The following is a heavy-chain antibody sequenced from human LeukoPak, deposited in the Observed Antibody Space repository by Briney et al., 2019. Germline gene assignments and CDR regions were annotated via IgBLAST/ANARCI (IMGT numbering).Heavy chain of an antibody. CDR3: AKDRIYSNYFDY. V-gene: IGHV3-23*01. D-gene: IGHD4-11*01. CDR2: ISGSGGST. Sequence: GGSLRLFCAASGFTFSSYAMSWVRQAPGKGLEWVSDISGSGGSTYYADSVKGRFTISRDNSKNTLYLPMNSLIAEDTAVYYCAKDRIYSNYFDYWRQGTLVTVSS. CDR1: GFTFSSYA. J-gene: IGHJ4*02.